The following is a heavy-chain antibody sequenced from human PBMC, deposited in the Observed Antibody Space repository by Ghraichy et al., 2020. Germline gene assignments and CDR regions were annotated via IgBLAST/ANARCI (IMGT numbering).Heavy chain of an antibody. CDR1: GGSFSCYY. CDR2: INHSRST. CDR3: AADFDWPFDAFDI. Sequence: SETLSLTCAVYGGSFSCYYWIWIRQPPGKGLAWIGEINHSRSTNYNPSLKSRVTISVDTSKNPFSLKLSSVTAADTAVYYCAADFDWPFDAFDIWGQGTMVTVSS. D-gene: IGHD3-9*01. V-gene: IGHV4-34*01. J-gene: IGHJ3*02.